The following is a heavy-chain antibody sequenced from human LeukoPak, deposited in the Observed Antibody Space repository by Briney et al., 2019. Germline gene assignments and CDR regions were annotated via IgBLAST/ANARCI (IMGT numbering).Heavy chain of an antibody. CDR3: ARRKGYCSGGNCYPEPLDY. CDR2: IYHTGST. V-gene: IGHV4-38-2*01. J-gene: IGHJ4*02. Sequence: SETLSLTCAVSGYSTSSGYYWGWIRQPPGKGLEWIANIYHTGSTYYNPSLQSRVTISLDTSKNQFSLKLSSVTAADTAVYYCARRKGYCSGGNCYPEPLDYWGQGTLVTVSS. CDR1: GYSTSSGYY. D-gene: IGHD2-15*01.